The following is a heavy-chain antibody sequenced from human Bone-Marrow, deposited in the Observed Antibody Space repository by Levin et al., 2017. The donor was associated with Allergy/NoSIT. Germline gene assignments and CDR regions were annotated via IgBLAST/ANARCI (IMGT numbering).Heavy chain of an antibody. V-gene: IGHV4-59*01. CDR1: GGSISTYY. Sequence: SETLSLTCTVSGGSISTYYWSWIRQSPGKGLEWIGNIYYSGSTKYNPSLRSRLTISVDTSKNQFSLKLTSVTAADTAVYYCGRDQVSSGRWFDPWGQGTLVIVSS. CDR2: IYYSGST. J-gene: IGHJ5*02. D-gene: IGHD1-14*01. CDR3: GRDQVSSGRWFDP.